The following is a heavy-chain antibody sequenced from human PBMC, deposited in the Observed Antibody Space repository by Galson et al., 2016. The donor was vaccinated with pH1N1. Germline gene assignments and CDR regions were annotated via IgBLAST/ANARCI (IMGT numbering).Heavy chain of an antibody. D-gene: IGHD3-16*02. CDR2: TSGGGGTT. CDR3: AKDLGDNIWGSYRPGG. J-gene: IGHJ4*02. V-gene: IGHV3-23*01. CDR1: GFAFSNYA. Sequence: SLRLSCAASGFAFSNYAMSWVRQAPGKGLEWVSATSGGGGTTYFADSVRGRFTVSRDHSKNTLYLQMGSLRAEDTGVYYCAKDLGDNIWGSYRPGGWGLGTLVTVSS.